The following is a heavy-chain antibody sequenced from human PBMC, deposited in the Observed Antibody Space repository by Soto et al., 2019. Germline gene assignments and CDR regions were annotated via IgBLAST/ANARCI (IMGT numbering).Heavy chain of an antibody. CDR2: ISYDGSNK. V-gene: IGHV3-30*19. CDR1: GFPFSNYG. CDR3: ASSMIVRVGAFDI. Sequence: PGGSLRLSCVASGFPFSNYGMHWVRQSPGKGLEWVAVISYDGSNKYYADSVKGRFTISRENSKNTLYLQMNSLRAEDTAVYYCASSMIVRVGAFDIWGQGTMVTVSS. J-gene: IGHJ3*02. D-gene: IGHD3-22*01.